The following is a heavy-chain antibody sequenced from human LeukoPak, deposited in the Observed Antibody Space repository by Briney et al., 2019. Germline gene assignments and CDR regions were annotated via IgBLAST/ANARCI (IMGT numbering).Heavy chain of an antibody. J-gene: IGHJ4*02. CDR3: AKFPKSENCFDY. D-gene: IGHD3-3*01. CDR2: ISSSGGST. CDR1: GFIVSSNY. Sequence: GGSLRLSCAASGFIVSSNYMSWVRQAPGKGLEWVSTISSSGGSTYYADSVKGRFTISRDNSKNTLYLQMNSLRAEDTAIYYCAKFPKSENCFDYWGQGTLITVSS. V-gene: IGHV3-23*01.